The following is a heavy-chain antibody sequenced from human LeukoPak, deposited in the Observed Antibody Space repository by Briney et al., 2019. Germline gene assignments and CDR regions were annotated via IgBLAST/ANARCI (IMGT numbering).Heavy chain of an antibody. J-gene: IGHJ6*04. CDR3: ARTYGSGATTDV. CDR1: GYTFTSYY. V-gene: IGHV1-46*01. Sequence: ASVKVSCKASGYTFTSYYMHWVRQAPGQGLEWMGIINPSGGSTSYAQKFQGRVTMTRDMSTSTVYMELSSLRSEDTAVYYCARTYGSGATTDVWGKGTTVTISS. D-gene: IGHD3-10*01. CDR2: INPSGGST.